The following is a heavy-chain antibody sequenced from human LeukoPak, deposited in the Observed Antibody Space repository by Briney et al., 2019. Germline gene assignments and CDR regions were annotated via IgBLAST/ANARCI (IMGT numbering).Heavy chain of an antibody. Sequence: SETRSLTCTVSGVSISNHYSSWIRQPPGKGLEWIGYIYYTESTNYNPSLKCRVTISQDTSKHQVSLKLSSVTAADTAVYYCVRHSRVVAFDYWGQGNLVTVS. D-gene: IGHD2-15*01. CDR2: IYYTEST. CDR3: VRHSRVVAFDY. CDR1: GVSISNHY. J-gene: IGHJ4*02. V-gene: IGHV4-59*08.